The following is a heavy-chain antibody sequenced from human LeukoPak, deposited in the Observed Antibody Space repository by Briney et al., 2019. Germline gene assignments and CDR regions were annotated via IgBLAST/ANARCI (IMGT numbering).Heavy chain of an antibody. Sequence: SETLSLTCTLSGGSLSRGSYYWSWIRQPPGRGLEWIGFIYYSGSTNYNPSLKSRVTISVDTPKNQFSLKLSAVTAAGTDVYYCAREAYSYCYTPFHYWGQGTLGTVSS. CDR3: AREAYSYCYTPFHY. CDR1: GGSLSRGSYY. D-gene: IGHD5-18*01. J-gene: IGHJ4*02. V-gene: IGHV4-61*01. CDR2: IYYSGST.